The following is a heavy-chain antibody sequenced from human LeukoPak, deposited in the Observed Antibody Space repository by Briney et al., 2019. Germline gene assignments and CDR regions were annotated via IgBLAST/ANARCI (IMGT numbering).Heavy chain of an antibody. J-gene: IGHJ4*02. D-gene: IGHD1-26*01. V-gene: IGHV3-64*01. CDR1: GFSFNTYA. CDR2: ISTNGGST. Sequence: GGSLRLSCAASGFSFNTYAIHWVRQAPGKGPEYVSAISTNGGSTNYANSVKGRFTISRDNSKNTLYLQMGSLKTEDMAMYYCARLNSGNYNRGYLDYWGQGTLVTVSS. CDR3: ARLNSGNYNRGYLDY.